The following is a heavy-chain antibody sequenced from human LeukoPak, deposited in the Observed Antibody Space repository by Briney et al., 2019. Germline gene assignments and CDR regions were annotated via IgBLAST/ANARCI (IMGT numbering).Heavy chain of an antibody. D-gene: IGHD2-15*01. CDR2: IYSSGST. Sequence: PSETLSLTCTVSGGSISSYYWSWIRQPAGKGLDWIGRIYSSGSTNYNPSLKSRVTMSVDTSKNQFSLKLSSVTAADTAVYYCARAYCSGGSCYSGFDYWGQGILVTVSS. CDR1: GGSISSYY. V-gene: IGHV4-4*07. CDR3: ARAYCSGGSCYSGFDY. J-gene: IGHJ4*02.